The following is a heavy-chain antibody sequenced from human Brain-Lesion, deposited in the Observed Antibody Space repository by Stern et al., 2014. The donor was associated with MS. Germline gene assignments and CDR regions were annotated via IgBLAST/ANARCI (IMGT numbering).Heavy chain of an antibody. CDR2: VNNDGRRT. V-gene: IGHV3-74*02. J-gene: IGHJ5*01. CDR3: ARVERWFDS. CDR1: GFTFSNYW. D-gene: IGHD1-1*01. Sequence: EVQLVESGGGLVQPGGSLRLSCAASGFTFSNYWMHWVRQAPGKGLVWVSRVNNDGRRTSYADSVKGRFTMSRDNAKNTLYLQMNSLRVEDTAIYYCARVERWFDSWGQGTLVTVSS.